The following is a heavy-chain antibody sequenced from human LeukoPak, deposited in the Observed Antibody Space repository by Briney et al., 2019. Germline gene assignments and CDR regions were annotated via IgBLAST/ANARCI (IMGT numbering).Heavy chain of an antibody. CDR1: GYTFTTYT. J-gene: IGHJ5*02. Sequence: GASVKVSCKASGYTFTTYTINWVRQAPGQGLEWMGWISADNGNTNYAQDLQGRVTMTTDTSTSTAYMELRSLRSDDTAVYYCARSATTVTGNNWFDPWGQGTLVTVSS. V-gene: IGHV1-18*04. CDR2: ISADNGNT. CDR3: ARSATTVTGNNWFDP. D-gene: IGHD4-17*01.